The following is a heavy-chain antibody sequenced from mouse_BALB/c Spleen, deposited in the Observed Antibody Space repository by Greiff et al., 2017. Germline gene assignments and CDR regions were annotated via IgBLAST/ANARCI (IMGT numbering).Heavy chain of an antibody. D-gene: IGHD1-1*01. J-gene: IGHJ1*01. CDR3: ARRYYYGSSDWYFDV. Sequence: QVQLQQSGPELVKPGALVKISCKASGYTFTSYDINWVKQRPGQGLKWIGWIYPGDGSTKYNEKFKGKATLTADKSSSTAYMQLSSLTPENSAVYFCARRYYYGSSDWYFDVWGAGTTVTVSS. V-gene: IGHV1S56*01. CDR1: GYTFTSYD. CDR2: IYPGDGST.